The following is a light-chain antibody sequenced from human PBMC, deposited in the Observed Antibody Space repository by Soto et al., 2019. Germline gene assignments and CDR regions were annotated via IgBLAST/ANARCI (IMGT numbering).Light chain of an antibody. Sequence: QSVLTQPPSVSGAPGQRVTISCSGNNSNLGAGYDVHWYQQLPGAAPKLVVFGNRNRPSGVPERFSGSKSGTSASLAITGLQAEDEADYYCQAYDYSLTAFVFGGGTKVTVL. CDR1: NSNLGAGYD. V-gene: IGLV1-40*01. J-gene: IGLJ3*02. CDR3: QAYDYSLTAFV. CDR2: GNR.